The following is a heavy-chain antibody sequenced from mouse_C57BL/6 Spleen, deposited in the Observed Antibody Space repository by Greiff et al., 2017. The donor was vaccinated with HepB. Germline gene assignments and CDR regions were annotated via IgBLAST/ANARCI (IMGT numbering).Heavy chain of an antibody. V-gene: IGHV5-17*01. Sequence: EVKLVESGGGLVKPGGSLKLSCAASGFTFSDYGMHWVRQAPEKGLEWVAYISSGSSTIYYADTVKGRFTISRDNAKNTLFLQMTSLRSEDTAMYYCARGYYGSSYEAMDYWGQGTSVTVSS. CDR2: ISSGSSTI. J-gene: IGHJ4*01. CDR3: ARGYYGSSYEAMDY. D-gene: IGHD1-1*01. CDR1: GFTFSDYG.